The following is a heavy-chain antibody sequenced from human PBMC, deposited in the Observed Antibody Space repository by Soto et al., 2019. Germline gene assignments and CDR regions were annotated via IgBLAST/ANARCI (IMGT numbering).Heavy chain of an antibody. D-gene: IGHD4-17*01. CDR2: IIPLFDTP. CDR1: GGTFSSNG. V-gene: IGHV1-69*01. CDR3: ARDPLLPGELTYGYYGLDV. J-gene: IGHJ6*02. Sequence: QVQLVQSGAEVKKPGSSVRVSCKASGGTFSSNGFSWVRQAPGHGLEWMGGIIPLFDTPDYAQNFQGRVTIASDESTSTVYMALSSLRSEDTALYYWARDPLLPGELTYGYYGLDVWGQGTTVTVSS.